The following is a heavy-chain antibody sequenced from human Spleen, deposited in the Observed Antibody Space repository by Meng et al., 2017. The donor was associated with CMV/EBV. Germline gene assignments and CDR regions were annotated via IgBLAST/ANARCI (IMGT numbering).Heavy chain of an antibody. CDR2: LSGSRPYI. Sequence: GESLKISCAASGFTFNTYSMNWVRQAPGKGLEWVSSLSGSRPYIYYADSLKGRFTISRDNAKNSVYLQMDSLRVEDTAVYYCARFTGLAARGGYWGQGTPVTVSS. V-gene: IGHV3-21*01. CDR1: GFTFNTYS. CDR3: ARFTGLAARGGY. D-gene: IGHD6-6*01. J-gene: IGHJ4*02.